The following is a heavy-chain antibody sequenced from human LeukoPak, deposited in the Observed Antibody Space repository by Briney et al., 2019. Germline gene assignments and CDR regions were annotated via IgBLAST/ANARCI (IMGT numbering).Heavy chain of an antibody. CDR2: IYYSGST. CDR3: RIIYCKATNCYAKGDY. CDR1: GGSVNSSSYY. Sequence: ASETLSLTCTVSGGSVNSSSYYWGWIRQHPGKGLEWIGSIYYSGSTYYNPSLKSRLTISVDTSNNQFSLNLSSVTAADTAVYYCRIIYCKATNCYAKGDYWSQGTLVTISS. J-gene: IGHJ4*02. V-gene: IGHV4-39*01. D-gene: IGHD2-2*01.